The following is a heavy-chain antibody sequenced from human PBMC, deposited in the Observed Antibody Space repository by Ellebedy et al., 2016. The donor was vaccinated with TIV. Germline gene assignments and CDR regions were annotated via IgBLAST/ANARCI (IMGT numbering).Heavy chain of an antibody. V-gene: IGHV3-23*01. CDR1: GTTLSVYA. CDR2: ISGSGATT. Sequence: PGGSLRLSCAASASGTTLSVYAMSWVRQAPGKGLEWVSGISGSGATTYYADSVKGRFTVSRDNSKDTLYLQMNSLRAEDTAVYYCARRLKKSNSWPLDYWGQGTLVAVSS. D-gene: IGHD4-11*01. CDR3: ARRLKKSNSWPLDY. J-gene: IGHJ4*02.